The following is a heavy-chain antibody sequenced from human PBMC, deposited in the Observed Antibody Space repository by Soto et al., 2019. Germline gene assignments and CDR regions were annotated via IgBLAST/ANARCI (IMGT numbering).Heavy chain of an antibody. D-gene: IGHD4-4*01. J-gene: IGHJ4*02. CDR3: ARGYSNYAR. Sequence: TLSLTCTVSGGSVSRDSNFWSWIRQPPGKGLEWIGYIYYSGPSRYNPSLESRVTISIDSSKNQVSLTLTSVTAADTAVYYCARGYSNYARWGRGTLVTVSS. CDR2: IYYSGPS. CDR1: GGSVSRDSNF. V-gene: IGHV4-61*01.